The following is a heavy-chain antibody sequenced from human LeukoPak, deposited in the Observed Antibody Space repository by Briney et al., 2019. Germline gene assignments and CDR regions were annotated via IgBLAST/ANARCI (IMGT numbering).Heavy chain of an antibody. Sequence: PSETLSLTCTVSGGSISSYYWSWIRQPPGKGLEWIGYIYYSGSTNYNPSLKSRVTISVDTSKNQFSLKLSSVTAADTAVYNCARVFSGYELFDYWGQGTLVTVSS. CDR1: GGSISSYY. D-gene: IGHD5-12*01. J-gene: IGHJ4*02. V-gene: IGHV4-59*01. CDR3: ARVFSGYELFDY. CDR2: IYYSGST.